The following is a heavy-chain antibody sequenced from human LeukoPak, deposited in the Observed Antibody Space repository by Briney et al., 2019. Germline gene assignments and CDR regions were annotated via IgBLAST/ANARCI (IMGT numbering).Heavy chain of an antibody. V-gene: IGHV4-34*01. CDR1: GGSFSGYY. J-gene: IGHJ3*02. CDR3: ARGGYYANDAFDI. D-gene: IGHD3-10*01. CDR2: INHSGST. Sequence: SETLSLTCAVYGGSFSGYYWSWIRQPPGKGLEWIGEINHSGSTNYNPSLKSRVTVSVDTSKNQFSLKLSSVTAADTAVCYCARGGYYANDAFDIWGQGTMVTVSS.